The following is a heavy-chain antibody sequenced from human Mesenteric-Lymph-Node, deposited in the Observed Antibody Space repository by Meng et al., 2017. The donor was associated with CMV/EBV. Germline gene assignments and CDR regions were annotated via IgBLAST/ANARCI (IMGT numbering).Heavy chain of an antibody. CDR3: ARNMDV. J-gene: IGHJ6*02. V-gene: IGHV3-48*03. CDR2: IRSNSSTI. Sequence: GESLKISCVASGFTFSTYEMNWVRQAPGKGLEWVSYIRSNSSTIYYADSVKGRFTISRDNAKNSLYLQMNSLRAEDTAVYYCARNMDVWGQGTTVTVSS. CDR1: GFTFSTYE.